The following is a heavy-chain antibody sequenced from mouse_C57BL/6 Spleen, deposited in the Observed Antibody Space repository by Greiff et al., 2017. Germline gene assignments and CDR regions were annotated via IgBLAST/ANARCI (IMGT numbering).Heavy chain of an antibody. Sequence: VQLQQPGAELVKPGASVKMSCKASGYTFTSYWITWVKQRPGQGLEWIGDIYPGSGSTNYNEKFKSKATLTVDTSSSTAYMPLSSLTSEDSAVYYCAREDYEYWYFDVWGTGTTVTVSS. CDR2: IYPGSGST. D-gene: IGHD2-4*01. CDR1: GYTFTSYW. CDR3: AREDYEYWYFDV. J-gene: IGHJ1*03. V-gene: IGHV1-55*01.